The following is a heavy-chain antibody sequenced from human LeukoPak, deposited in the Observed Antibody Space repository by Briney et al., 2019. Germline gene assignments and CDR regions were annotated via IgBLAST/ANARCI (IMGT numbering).Heavy chain of an antibody. Sequence: SETLSLTCTVSGGSISTYYWSWIRQPPGKGLEWIGHIYYSGSTNYSPSLQSRVTISVDTSRKQFSLRLSSVTAADTAMYYCARSGTKTNGFDYWGQGTLVTVSS. CDR2: IYYSGST. J-gene: IGHJ4*02. CDR3: ARSGTKTNGFDY. V-gene: IGHV4-59*01. CDR1: GGSISTYY. D-gene: IGHD2-8*01.